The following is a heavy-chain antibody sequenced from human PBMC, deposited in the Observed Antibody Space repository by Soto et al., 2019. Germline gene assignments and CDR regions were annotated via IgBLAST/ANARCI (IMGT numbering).Heavy chain of an antibody. Sequence: ASVKVSCKASGYTFTSYDINWVRQATGQGLEWMGWMNPNSGNTGYAQKFQGRVTMTRNTSISTAYMELSSLRSEDTAVYYCARRNRYDFWSGSTQDVWGQGTTVTVYS. V-gene: IGHV1-8*01. CDR1: GYTFTSYD. D-gene: IGHD3-3*01. J-gene: IGHJ6*02. CDR2: MNPNSGNT. CDR3: ARRNRYDFWSGSTQDV.